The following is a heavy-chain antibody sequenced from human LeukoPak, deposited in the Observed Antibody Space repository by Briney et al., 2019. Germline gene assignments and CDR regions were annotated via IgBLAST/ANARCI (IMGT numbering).Heavy chain of an antibody. J-gene: IGHJ6*03. V-gene: IGHV4-34*01. CDR2: INHSGST. CDR3: ARGRRYCSSTSCYHPYYYMDV. Sequence: SETLSLTCAVYGGSFSGYYWSWMRQPPGKGLEWIGEINHSGSTNYNPSLKSRVTISVDTSKNQFSLKPSSVTAADTAVYYCARGRRYCSSTSCYHPYYYMDVWGKGTTVTVSS. D-gene: IGHD2-2*01. CDR1: GGSFSGYY.